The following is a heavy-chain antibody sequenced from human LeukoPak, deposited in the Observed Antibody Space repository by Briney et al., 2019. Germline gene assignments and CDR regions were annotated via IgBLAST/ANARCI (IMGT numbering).Heavy chain of an antibody. J-gene: IGHJ5*02. CDR1: GGSIGTYY. V-gene: IGHV4-4*07. CDR3: ARGPRRLQLWVWFDP. Sequence: PSETLSLTCTVSGGSIGTYYWNWIRQPAGKGLEWIGRIYTTGVTNYNPSLKSRLTISVDTSKNQFSLKLSSVTAADTAVYYCARGPRRLQLWVWFDPWGQGTLVTVSS. CDR2: IYTTGVT. D-gene: IGHD5-18*01.